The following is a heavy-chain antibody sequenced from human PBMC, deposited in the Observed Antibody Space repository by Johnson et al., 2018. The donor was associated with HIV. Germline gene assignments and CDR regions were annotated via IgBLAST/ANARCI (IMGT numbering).Heavy chain of an antibody. J-gene: IGHJ3*02. CDR3: ARDGSEWLVSIHAFDI. CDR1: GFTFSSYG. D-gene: IGHD6-19*01. CDR2: INWNGGST. Sequence: VQLVESGGGVVRPGGSLRLSCAASGFTFSSYGMHWVRQAPGKGLEWVSGINWNGGSTGYADSVKGRFTISRDNAKNSLYLQMNSLRAEDTALYYCARDGSEWLVSIHAFDIWGQGTMVTVSS. V-gene: IGHV3-20*04.